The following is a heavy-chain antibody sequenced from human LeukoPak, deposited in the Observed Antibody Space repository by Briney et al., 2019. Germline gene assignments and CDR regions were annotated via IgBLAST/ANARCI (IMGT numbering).Heavy chain of an antibody. CDR2: ISGSGGST. Sequence: GGSLRLSCAASGFTFSSYAMSWVRQAPGKGLEWVSAISGSGGSTYYADSVKGRFTISRDNSKNTLYLQMNSLRAEDTAVYYCAKDLPGIAAAGGYYFDYWGQGTLVTVSS. CDR1: GFTFSSYA. V-gene: IGHV3-23*01. D-gene: IGHD6-13*01. J-gene: IGHJ4*02. CDR3: AKDLPGIAAAGGYYFDY.